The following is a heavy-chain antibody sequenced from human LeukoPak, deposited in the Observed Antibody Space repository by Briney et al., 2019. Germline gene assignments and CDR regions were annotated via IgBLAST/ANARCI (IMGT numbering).Heavy chain of an antibody. V-gene: IGHV3-7*01. Sequence: GVYLRCYCAASGFIFSNYWMSWHGQGQGKELKWVTNIRQEGSKKDYVDSVEGRLTSYRDNAQNSVDLQMPSPEAKDTSYYYCATDTGHGYLESWGQGTLVTVSS. J-gene: IGHJ4*02. CDR3: ATDTGHGYLES. CDR2: IRQEGSKK. D-gene: IGHD4-17*01. CDR1: GFIFSNYW.